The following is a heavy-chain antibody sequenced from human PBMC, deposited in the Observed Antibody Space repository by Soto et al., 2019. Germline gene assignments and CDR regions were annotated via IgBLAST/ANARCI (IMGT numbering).Heavy chain of an antibody. CDR1: GFTVSSKY. D-gene: IGHD3-3*01. J-gene: IGHJ6*02. CDR2: ISGSGGST. V-gene: IGHV3-23*01. Sequence: GGSLRLSGAASGFTVSSKYMTGVRQAPGRGLEGVAAISGSGGSTYYADSVKGRFTISRDNSKNTLYLQMNSRRAADTAVYYCAKDARSYSDFWSCYLGRREYCYYCIDVWGQGTSVTFSS. CDR3: AKDARSYSDFWSCYLGRREYCYYCIDV.